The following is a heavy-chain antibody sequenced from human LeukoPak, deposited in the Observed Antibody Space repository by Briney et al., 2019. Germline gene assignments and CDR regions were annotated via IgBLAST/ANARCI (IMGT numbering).Heavy chain of an antibody. D-gene: IGHD3-9*01. CDR3: ARDFALPYDISVRDAFDI. V-gene: IGHV1-18*01. CDR1: GYTFIGHY. CDR2: ISAYNGNT. Sequence: ASVKVSCKASGYTFIGHYIHWVRQAPGQGLEWMGWISAYNGNTNYAQKLQGRVTMTTDTSTSTAYMELRSLRSDDTAVYYCARDFALPYDISVRDAFDIWGQGTMVTVSS. J-gene: IGHJ3*02.